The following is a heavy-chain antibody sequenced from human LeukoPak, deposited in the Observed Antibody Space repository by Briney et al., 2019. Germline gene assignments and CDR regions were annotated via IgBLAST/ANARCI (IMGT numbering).Heavy chain of an antibody. J-gene: IGHJ5*02. CDR1: GGSISSSSYY. CDR2: INHSGST. D-gene: IGHD3-3*01. CDR3: ASLPTYYDFWSGYGPWFDP. V-gene: IGHV4-39*07. Sequence: SETLPLTCTVSGGSISSSSYYWGWIRQPPGKGLEWIGEINHSGSTNYNPSLKSRVTISVDTSKNQFSLKLSSVTAADTAVYYCASLPTYYDFWSGYGPWFDPWGQGTLVTVSS.